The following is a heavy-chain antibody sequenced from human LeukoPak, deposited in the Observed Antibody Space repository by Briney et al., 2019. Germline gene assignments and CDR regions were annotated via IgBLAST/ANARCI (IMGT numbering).Heavy chain of an antibody. CDR1: GFTFSRYW. V-gene: IGHV3-74*01. CDR3: ARAPSEIGGYYPEYFRH. D-gene: IGHD3-22*01. Sequence: GGSLRLSCEASGFTFSRYWMHWVRQAPGKGLVWVSRIKSDGKTNYADSVKGRFTISRDNAKNTVSLQMNSLRAEDTGVYYCARAPSEIGGYYPEYFRHWGQGTLVTVSS. J-gene: IGHJ1*01. CDR2: IKSDGKT.